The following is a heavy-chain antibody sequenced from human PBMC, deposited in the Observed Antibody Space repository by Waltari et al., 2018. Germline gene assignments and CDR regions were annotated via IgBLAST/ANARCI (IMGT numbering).Heavy chain of an antibody. Sequence: HLQESGPALVRSPETLSLTCTPSGDPISSGTYSWGRVRPPPGKGLGWIATIYYIGSTYYNPSLKSRVTMSVDSSKNHFSLKLSPVTAADTAVYYCARQFWNGYFDRFDFWGQGTLVTVSS. D-gene: IGHD3-3*01. V-gene: IGHV4-39*07. CDR2: IYYIGST. J-gene: IGHJ4*02. CDR1: GDPISSGTYS. CDR3: ARQFWNGYFDRFDF.